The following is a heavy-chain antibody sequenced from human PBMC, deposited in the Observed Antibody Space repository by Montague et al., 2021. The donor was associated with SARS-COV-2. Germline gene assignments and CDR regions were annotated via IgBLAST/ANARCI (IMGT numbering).Heavy chain of an antibody. CDR3: AREVRYYYDSSGPGAFDI. Sequence: SETLSLTCTVSGGSISSYYWSWIRQPPGKGLEWIGYIYYSGSTNYNPSXXSRVTISVDTSKNQFSLKLSSVTAADTAVYYRAREVRYYYDSSGPGAFDIWGQGTMVTVSS. J-gene: IGHJ3*02. V-gene: IGHV4-59*01. D-gene: IGHD3-22*01. CDR1: GGSISSYY. CDR2: IYYSGST.